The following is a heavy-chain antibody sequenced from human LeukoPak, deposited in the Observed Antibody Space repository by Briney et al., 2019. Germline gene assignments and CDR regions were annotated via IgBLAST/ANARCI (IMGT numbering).Heavy chain of an antibody. CDR1: GGTFSSYA. V-gene: IGHV1-69*06. D-gene: IGHD3-22*01. CDR2: IIPIFGTA. CDR3: ASGYWSSFFDY. Sequence: GASVKVSCKASGGTFSSYAISWVRQAPGQGLEWMGGIIPIFGTANYAQKCQGRVTITADKSTSTAYMELSSLRSEDTAVYYCASGYWSSFFDYWGQGNLVTVSS. J-gene: IGHJ4*02.